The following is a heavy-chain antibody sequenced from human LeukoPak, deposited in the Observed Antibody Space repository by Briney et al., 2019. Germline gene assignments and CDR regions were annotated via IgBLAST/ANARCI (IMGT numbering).Heavy chain of an antibody. D-gene: IGHD1-1*01. CDR3: ARRTTGTDADAFDI. J-gene: IGHJ3*02. CDR1: GGSISSFY. V-gene: IGHV4-4*07. CDR2: IYTSENT. Sequence: SETLSLTCTVSGGSISSFYWSWIRQPAGKGLEWIGRIYTSENTNYNPSLKSRVTMSVDTSKNQFSLKLSSVTAADTAVYYCARRTTGTDADAFDIWGQGTMVTVSS.